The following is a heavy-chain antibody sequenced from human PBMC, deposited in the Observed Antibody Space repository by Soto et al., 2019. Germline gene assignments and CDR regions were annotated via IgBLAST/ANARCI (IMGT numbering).Heavy chain of an antibody. V-gene: IGHV1-18*01. CDR1: GYNFTSYG. J-gene: IGHJ3*02. CDR3: ARDLYYSSGRYFDHDAFDI. Sequence: QVQLVQSGADVKKPGASVKVSCKASGYNFTSYGISWVRQAPGQGLEWMGWISPHNDRTKYARRFQDRVTMTTETPTSTVYMELGSLRSDDTAVYYCARDLYYSSGRYFDHDAFDIWGQVTVVTVSS. CDR2: ISPHNDRT. D-gene: IGHD6-19*01.